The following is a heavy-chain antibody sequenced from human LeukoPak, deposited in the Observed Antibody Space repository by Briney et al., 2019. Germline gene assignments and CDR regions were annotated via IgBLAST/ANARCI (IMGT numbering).Heavy chain of an antibody. CDR3: ARRGRQFCSGGHCYRTFAFDI. D-gene: IGHD2-15*01. V-gene: IGHV4-34*01. CDR1: GGSISSYY. Sequence: ETLSLTCTVSGGSISSYYWTWIRQPPGKGLEWIGEINHSGNTNYNPSLESRVTISVDTSKNQFSLKLSSVPAADTAVYYCARRGRQFCSGGHCYRTFAFDIWGQGTMVTVSS. CDR2: INHSGNT. J-gene: IGHJ3*02.